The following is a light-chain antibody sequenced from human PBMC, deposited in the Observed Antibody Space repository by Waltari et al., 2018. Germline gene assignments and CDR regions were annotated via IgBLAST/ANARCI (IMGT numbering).Light chain of an antibody. V-gene: IGLV3-1*01. CDR2: QDT. CDR3: QAWDSSTVV. Sequence: SYELTQPPSVSVSPGQTASITCSGDKLGDKYASWYQQKPGQSPILVIFQDTKRPSGIHERFSGSNSGNTATLTIGGTQAMDESDYSCQAWDSSTVVFGGGTKLTVL. J-gene: IGLJ2*01. CDR1: KLGDKY.